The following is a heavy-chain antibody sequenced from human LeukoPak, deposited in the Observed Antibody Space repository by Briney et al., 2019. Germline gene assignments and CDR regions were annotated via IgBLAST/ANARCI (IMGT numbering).Heavy chain of an antibody. CDR1: GGSFSGYY. Sequence: SETLSLTCAVYGGSFSGYYWSWIRQPPGKGLEWIGEINHSGSTNYNPSLKSRVTISVDTSKNQFPLKLSSVTAADTAVYYCARTRRDYYGSGSYYHLDYWGQGTLVTVSS. CDR2: INHSGST. J-gene: IGHJ4*02. D-gene: IGHD3-10*01. V-gene: IGHV4-34*01. CDR3: ARTRRDYYGSGSYYHLDY.